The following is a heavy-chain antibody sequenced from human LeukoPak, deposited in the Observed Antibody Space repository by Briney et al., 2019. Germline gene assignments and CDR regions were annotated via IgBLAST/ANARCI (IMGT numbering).Heavy chain of an antibody. D-gene: IGHD2-2*01. CDR1: GFTFSRYS. V-gene: IGHV3-21*01. Sequence: GGSLRLSCAASGFTFSRYSMNWVRQAPGKGLEWVSSISSSSSYIYYADSVKGRFTISRDNAKNSLYLQMNSLRAEDTAVYYCARDKSIGQRLDIVVVPAAMFGVSGFDPWGQGTLVTVSS. CDR3: ARDKSIGQRLDIVVVPAAMFGVSGFDP. J-gene: IGHJ5*02. CDR2: ISSSSSYI.